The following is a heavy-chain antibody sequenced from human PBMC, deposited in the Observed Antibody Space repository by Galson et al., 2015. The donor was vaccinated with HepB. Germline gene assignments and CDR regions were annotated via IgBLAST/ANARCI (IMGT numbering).Heavy chain of an antibody. V-gene: IGHV3-30*03. CDR3: AREIYDWRSPPADF. Sequence: SLRLSCAASRFTFSNYGMHWVRQAPGKGLEWVAVISMGGDKKYSADSVKGRFTVSRDNSQNTMYLQMNSLRAEDTAVYYCAREIYDWRSPPADFWGQGTLVTVSS. CDR1: RFTFSNYG. CDR2: ISMGGDKK. J-gene: IGHJ4*02. D-gene: IGHD3-3*01.